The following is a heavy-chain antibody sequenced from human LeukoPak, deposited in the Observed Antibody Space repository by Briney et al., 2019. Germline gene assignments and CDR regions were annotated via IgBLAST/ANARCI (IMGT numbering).Heavy chain of an antibody. Sequence: ASVNVSCKASGGTFTSYNINWVRQAPGQGLEWMGIINPSGGSTSYAQKFQGRVTMTRDTSTSTVYMELSSLRSEDTAVYYCARAPDTATGVDVWGKGTTVTVSS. CDR2: INPSGGST. CDR3: ARAPDTATGVDV. CDR1: GGTFTSYN. J-gene: IGHJ6*04. D-gene: IGHD5-18*01. V-gene: IGHV1-46*01.